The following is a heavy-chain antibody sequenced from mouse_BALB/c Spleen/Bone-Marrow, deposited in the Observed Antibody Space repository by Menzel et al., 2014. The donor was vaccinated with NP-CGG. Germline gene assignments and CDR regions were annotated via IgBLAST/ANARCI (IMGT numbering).Heavy chain of an antibody. Sequence: VRLQQSGAELAKPGASVKMSCKASDYTFTSYWMHWVKQRPGQGLEWIGYINPSTGYTAYNQKFKDKATLTADKSSSTAYMQLSSLTSEDSAVYYCARSGFDYWGQSTTFTVSS. CDR2: INPSTGYT. V-gene: IGHV1-7*01. D-gene: IGHD4-1*01. CDR1: DYTFTSYW. CDR3: ARSGFDY. J-gene: IGHJ2*01.